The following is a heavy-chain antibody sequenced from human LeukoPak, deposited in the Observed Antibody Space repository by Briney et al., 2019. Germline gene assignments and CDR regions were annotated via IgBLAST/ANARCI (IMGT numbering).Heavy chain of an antibody. CDR1: GFTFSSYG. Sequence: PGGSLRLSCAASGFTFSSYGMHWVRQAPGKGLEWVAFIRYDGSSEYYADSVKGRFTISRDNSKNTLYLQMNSLRAEDTAVYYCAKLPVDTGVNYWGQGTLVTVSS. CDR3: AKLPVDTGVNY. J-gene: IGHJ4*02. V-gene: IGHV3-30*02. CDR2: IRYDGSSE. D-gene: IGHD5-18*01.